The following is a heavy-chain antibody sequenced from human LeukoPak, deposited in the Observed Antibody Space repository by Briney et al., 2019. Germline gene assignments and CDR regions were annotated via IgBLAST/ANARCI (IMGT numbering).Heavy chain of an antibody. CDR2: ISPYNGNT. J-gene: IGHJ5*02. D-gene: IGHD1-26*01. V-gene: IGHV1-18*01. CDR1: GYTFTSYG. CDR3: ARDIYSGSCYGGYWFDP. Sequence: ASVKVSCKASGYTFTSYGISWVRQAPGQGLEWMGWISPYNGNTNYAQKLQGRVTMTTDTSTSTAYMELRSLRSDDTAVYYCARDIYSGSCYGGYWFDPWGQETLVTVSS.